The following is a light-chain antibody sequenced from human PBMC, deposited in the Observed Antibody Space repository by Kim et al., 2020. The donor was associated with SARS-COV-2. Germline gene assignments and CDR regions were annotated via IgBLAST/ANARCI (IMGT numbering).Light chain of an antibody. CDR1: QSVTTN. CDR3: QQYNDWPRT. Sequence: EIAMTQSPATLSVSPGERATLSCRASQSVTTNLARYQKKPGQAPRLLIYGASTRATGVPVRFSGSGSGTEFTLTISSLQSEDFAVYYCQQYNDWPRTFGQGTKVDIK. V-gene: IGKV3-15*01. J-gene: IGKJ1*01. CDR2: GAS.